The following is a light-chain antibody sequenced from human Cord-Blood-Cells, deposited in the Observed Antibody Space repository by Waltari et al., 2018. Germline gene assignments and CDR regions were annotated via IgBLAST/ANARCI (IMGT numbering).Light chain of an antibody. Sequence: QSALTQPASVSGSPGQSITISCTGTSSDVGGYNYVYWYQTHPGKAPKLMIYYVSNRPSGVSNRFSGSKSGNTASLTISVLQAEDEADYYCSSYTSSSTLVFGGGTKLTVL. V-gene: IGLV2-14*03. CDR2: YVS. CDR3: SSYTSSSTLV. J-gene: IGLJ3*02. CDR1: SSDVGGYNY.